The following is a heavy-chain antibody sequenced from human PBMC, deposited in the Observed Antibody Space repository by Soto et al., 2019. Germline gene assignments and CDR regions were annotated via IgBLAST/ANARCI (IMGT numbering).Heavy chain of an antibody. CDR1: GGTFSSYA. D-gene: IGHD6-6*01. CDR2: IIPIFGTA. CDR3: AISRPSSSSAPDY. V-gene: IGHV1-69*06. Sequence: GASVKVSCKASGGTFSSYAISWVRQAPGQGLEWMGGIIPIFGTAKYAQKFQGRVTITADKSTSTAYMELSSLRSEDTAVYYCAISRPSSSSAPDYWGQGTLVTVSS. J-gene: IGHJ4*02.